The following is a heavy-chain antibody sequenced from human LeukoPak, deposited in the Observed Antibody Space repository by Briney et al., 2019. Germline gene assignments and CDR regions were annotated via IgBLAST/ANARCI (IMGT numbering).Heavy chain of an antibody. CDR3: ARDAWGYYDSSYYMDV. D-gene: IGHD3-22*01. V-gene: IGHV3-11*01. J-gene: IGHJ6*03. Sequence: GGSLRLSCAASGFTFSDYYMSWIRRAPGKGLEWVSYISSSGSTIYYADSVKGRFTISRDNAKNSLYLQMNSLRAEDTAVYYCARDAWGYYDSSYYMDVWGKGTTVTISS. CDR1: GFTFSDYY. CDR2: ISSSGSTI.